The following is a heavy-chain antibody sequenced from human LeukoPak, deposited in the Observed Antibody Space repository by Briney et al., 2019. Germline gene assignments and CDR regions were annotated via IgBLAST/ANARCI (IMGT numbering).Heavy chain of an antibody. CDR2: IYNSATT. V-gene: IGHV4-59*01. Sequence: PSETLSLTCTVSGGSISSSFWSWIRQPPGKGLEWIGYIYNSATTHYNPSLKSRVTISVDTSKKQFSLKLTSVTAADTAMYYCARALGYLGEAGGFDYWGQGSLVTVSS. CDR3: ARALGYLGEAGGFDY. CDR1: GGSISSSF. J-gene: IGHJ4*02. D-gene: IGHD3-16*01.